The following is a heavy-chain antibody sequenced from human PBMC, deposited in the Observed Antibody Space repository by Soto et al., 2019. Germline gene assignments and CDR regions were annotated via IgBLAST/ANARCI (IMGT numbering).Heavy chain of an antibody. CDR1: GFTFTAYW. CDR2: IGEHGSGK. J-gene: IGHJ4*02. CDR3: ASYRVAGRTCYFDY. Sequence: GGSLRLSCAASGFTFTAYWMTWVRQAPGKWLEWVVNIGEHGSGKYYADSVKGRFTISRDNAKNSLSLLMNSLRVEDTAVYYCASYRVAGRTCYFDYWGRGXLVTVSS. V-gene: IGHV3-7*03. D-gene: IGHD3-10*01.